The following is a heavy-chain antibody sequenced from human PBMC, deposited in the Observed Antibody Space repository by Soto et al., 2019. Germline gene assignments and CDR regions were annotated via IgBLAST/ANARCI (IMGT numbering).Heavy chain of an antibody. D-gene: IGHD6-13*01. Sequence: GASVKVCCEASGGTFSSYAISWVRQARGQGLEWMGGIIPIFGTANYAQKFQGRVTITADESTSTAYMELSSLRSEDTAVYYCAVDPAAADRDGMDVWGQGTTVTVSS. CDR1: GGTFSSYA. J-gene: IGHJ6*02. CDR3: AVDPAAADRDGMDV. V-gene: IGHV1-69*13. CDR2: IIPIFGTA.